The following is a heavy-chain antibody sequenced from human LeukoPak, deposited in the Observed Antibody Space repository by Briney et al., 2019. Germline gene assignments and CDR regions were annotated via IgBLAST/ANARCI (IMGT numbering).Heavy chain of an antibody. D-gene: IGHD6-13*01. V-gene: IGHV4-30-2*01. J-gene: IGHJ4*02. Sequence: SETLSLTCAVSGGSISSGGYSWSWIRQPPGKGLEWIGYIYHSGSTYYNPSLKSRVTISVDRSKNQFSLKLSSVTAADTAVYYCARQYSSSWYVADYWGQGTLVTVSS. CDR2: IYHSGST. CDR1: GGSISSGGYS. CDR3: ARQYSSSWYVADY.